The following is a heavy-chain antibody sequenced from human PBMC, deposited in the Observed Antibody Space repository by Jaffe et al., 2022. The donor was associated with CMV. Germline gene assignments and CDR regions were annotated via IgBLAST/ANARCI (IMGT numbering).Heavy chain of an antibody. Sequence: EVLLLESGGKLVQPGGSLRLSCATSGFTFSVYAMNWVRQAPGKGPEWVSSISPSGSDTDYAVSVKGRFTISRDNSKHTLYLQMNSLKAEDSAVYYCAQTGSYWKGGDYWGHGTLVTVSS. V-gene: IGHV3-23*01. D-gene: IGHD1-26*01. J-gene: IGHJ4*01. CDR2: ISPSGSDT. CDR3: AQTGSYWKGGDY. CDR1: GFTFSVYA.